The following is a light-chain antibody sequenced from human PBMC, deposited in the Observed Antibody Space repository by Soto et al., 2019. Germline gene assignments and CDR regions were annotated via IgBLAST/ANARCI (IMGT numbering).Light chain of an antibody. CDR2: GNT. Sequence: QSVLTQPPSVSGAPGQRVTTSCTGSRSNIGADYEVHWYQQLPGTAPKLLIYGNTNRPSGVPDRFSGSKSGASASLAITGLQAEDEADYYCQSYDNSLSGSYVFGTGTKLTVL. CDR3: QSYDNSLSGSYV. J-gene: IGLJ1*01. CDR1: RSNIGADYE. V-gene: IGLV1-40*01.